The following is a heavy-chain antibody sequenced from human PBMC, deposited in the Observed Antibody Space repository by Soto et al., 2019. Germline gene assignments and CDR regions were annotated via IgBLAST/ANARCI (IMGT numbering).Heavy chain of an antibody. CDR3: ARLRTAAGTGGMDV. CDR2: IDPSDSYI. V-gene: IGHV5-10-1*01. J-gene: IGHJ6*02. CDR1: GYSFTSYW. D-gene: IGHD6-13*01. Sequence: PGESLKISCKGSGYSFTSYWINWVRQMPGKGLEWMGTIDPSDSYINYSPSFQGHVTISADKSISTAYLQWSSLKATDTAMYYCARLRTAAGTGGMDVWGQGTTVTVSS.